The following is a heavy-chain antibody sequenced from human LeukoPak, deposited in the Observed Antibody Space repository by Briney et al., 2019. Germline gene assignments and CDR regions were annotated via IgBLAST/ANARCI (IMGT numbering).Heavy chain of an antibody. V-gene: IGHV3-23*01. Sequence: SGGTLRLSCAASGFTFSSHGMSWVRQAPGKGLEWVSTISGSGGSTYYADSVKGRFTISRDNSKNTLYLQMNSLRAEDTGVYYCAGGGFMMKLGGTYYMDVWGKGTTVTISS. D-gene: IGHD3-16*01. CDR2: ISGSGGST. J-gene: IGHJ6*03. CDR1: GFTFSSHG. CDR3: AGGGFMMKLGGTYYMDV.